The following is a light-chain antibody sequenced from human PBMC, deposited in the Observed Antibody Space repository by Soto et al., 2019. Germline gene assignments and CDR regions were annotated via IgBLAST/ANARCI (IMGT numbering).Light chain of an antibody. CDR1: SGSIGSNS. CDR3: QSYDTHTVV. J-gene: IGLJ2*01. Sequence: NFMLTQPHSVSESPGKTVTISCTRSSGSIGSNSVQWYQQRPGSAPTTVIYEDDQRPSAVPNRFAGSIDRSSNTASLTISGLQTEDEADYYCQSYDTHTVVFGGGTKVTVL. CDR2: EDD. V-gene: IGLV6-57*04.